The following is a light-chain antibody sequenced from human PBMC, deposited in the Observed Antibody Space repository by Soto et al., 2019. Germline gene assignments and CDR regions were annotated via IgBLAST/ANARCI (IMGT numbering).Light chain of an antibody. V-gene: IGKV3-15*01. J-gene: IGKJ1*01. Sequence: IVMTQSPATLSVSPGERVTLSCRVSQSVDSNFAWYQQRPGQAPRLLIYGASTRATDVPARFSASGSGTDFTLTISSLQSEDFVVYYCQQYNTWPITFGQGTKVDIK. CDR2: GAS. CDR1: QSVDSN. CDR3: QQYNTWPIT.